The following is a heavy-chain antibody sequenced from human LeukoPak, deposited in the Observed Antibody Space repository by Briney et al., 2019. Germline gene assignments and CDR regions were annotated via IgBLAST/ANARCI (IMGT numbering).Heavy chain of an antibody. CDR3: ARVIVVVPAATPLYYYGMDV. V-gene: IGHV1-69*01. J-gene: IGHJ6*02. CDR2: IIPIFGTA. CDR1: GGTFISYA. D-gene: IGHD2-2*01. Sequence: SVKVSCKASGGTFISYAISWVRQAPGQGLEWMGGIIPIFGTANYAQKFQGRVTITADESTSTAYMELSSLRSEDTAVYYCARVIVVVPAATPLYYYGMDVWGQGTTVTVSS.